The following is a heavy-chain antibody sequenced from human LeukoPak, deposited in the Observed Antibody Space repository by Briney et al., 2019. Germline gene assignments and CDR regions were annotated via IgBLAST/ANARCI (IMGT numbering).Heavy chain of an antibody. CDR1: GFTFSNAW. CDR3: TTDPTVTTFSLRYYYYMDV. J-gene: IGHJ6*03. D-gene: IGHD4-17*01. CDR2: IKSKTDGGTT. V-gene: IGHV3-15*01. Sequence: GGSLRLSCAASGFTFSNAWMSWVRQAPGKGLEWVGRIKSKTDGGTTDYAAPVKGRFTISGDDSKNTLYLQMNSLKTEDTAVYYCTTDPTVTTFSLRYYYYMDVWGKGTTVTVSS.